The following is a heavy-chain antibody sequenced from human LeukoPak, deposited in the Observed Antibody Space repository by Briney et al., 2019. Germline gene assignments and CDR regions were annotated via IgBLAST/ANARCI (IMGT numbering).Heavy chain of an antibody. CDR2: INSDGSST. J-gene: IGHJ4*02. D-gene: IGHD3-22*01. V-gene: IGHV3-74*01. CDR3: ARDGSPPYYYDSWELDY. CDR1: GFTFSSYW. Sequence: GGSLRLSCPASGFTFSSYWMHWVRQAPGKGLVWVSRINSDGSSTSYADSVKGRFTISRDNAKNTLYLQMNSLRAEDTAVYYCARDGSPPYYYDSWELDYWGQGTLVTVSS.